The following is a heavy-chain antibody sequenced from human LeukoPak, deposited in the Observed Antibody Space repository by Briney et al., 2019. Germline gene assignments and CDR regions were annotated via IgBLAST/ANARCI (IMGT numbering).Heavy chain of an antibody. CDR3: ARGVSTYYDFFF. J-gene: IGHJ4*02. CDR1: GFTFSSYA. V-gene: IGHV3-53*01. CDR2: IYSGGST. D-gene: IGHD3-3*01. Sequence: GGSLRLSCAASGFTFSSYAMSWVRQAPGKGLEWVSVIYSGGSTYYADSVKGRFTISRDNSKNTLYLQMNSLGAEDTAVYYCARGVSTYYDFFFWGQGTLVTVSS.